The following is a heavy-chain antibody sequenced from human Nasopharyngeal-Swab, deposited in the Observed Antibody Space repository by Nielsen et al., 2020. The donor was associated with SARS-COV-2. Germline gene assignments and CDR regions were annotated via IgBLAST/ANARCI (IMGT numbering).Heavy chain of an antibody. CDR2: FDPEDGET. J-gene: IGHJ5*02. Sequence: ASVKVSCKVSGHTLTQLSMNWVRQAPGGGLEWMGAFDPEDGETIYAQKFQGRVTMTEDTSTDTAYMELSSLRSEDTAVYYCATSAPYCSSTSCYTNWFDPWGQGTLVTVSS. CDR3: ATSAPYCSSTSCYTNWFDP. D-gene: IGHD2-2*02. V-gene: IGHV1-24*01. CDR1: GHTLTQLS.